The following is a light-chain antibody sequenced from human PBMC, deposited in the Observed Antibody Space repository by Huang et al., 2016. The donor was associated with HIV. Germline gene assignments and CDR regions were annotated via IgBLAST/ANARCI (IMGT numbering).Light chain of an antibody. J-gene: IGKJ2*01. CDR2: DAS. Sequence: EIVLTQSPATLYLSPGERATLSCWATQAVRNRFVAWFQQKPGLAPRLLIYDASVRATGIPDRFSGSGSGSDFTLTINRLEPEDFAVYYCQQYGDSSYSFDHGTKLQIK. V-gene: IGKV3D-20*01. CDR1: QAVRNRF. CDR3: QQYGDSSYS.